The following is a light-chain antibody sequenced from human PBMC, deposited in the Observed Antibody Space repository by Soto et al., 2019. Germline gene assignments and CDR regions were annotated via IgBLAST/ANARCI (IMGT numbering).Light chain of an antibody. CDR2: DVS. CDR1: QSISSW. Sequence: DIQMNQSPSTLSATVGDRVTITCRASQSISSWLAWYQQKPGKAPKLLIYDVSSLESGVPSRFSGSGSGTEFTLTISSLQPDDFATYYCQQYDSYSWTFGQGTKVDIK. J-gene: IGKJ1*01. V-gene: IGKV1-5*01. CDR3: QQYDSYSWT.